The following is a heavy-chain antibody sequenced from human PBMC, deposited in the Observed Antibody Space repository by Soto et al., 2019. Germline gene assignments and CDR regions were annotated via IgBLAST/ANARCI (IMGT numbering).Heavy chain of an antibody. V-gene: IGHV3-23*01. CDR2: ISGSGGST. J-gene: IGHJ4*02. CDR1: GFTFSSYA. CDR3: AKDPPYCSGGSGYSKIDY. Sequence: EVQLLESGGGLVQPGGSLRLSCAASGFTFSSYAMSWVRQAPGKGLEWVSAISGSGGSTYYADSVKGRFTISRDNSKNTLYLQMNSLRAEDTAVYYCAKDPPYCSGGSGYSKIDYWGQGTLVTVSS. D-gene: IGHD2-15*01.